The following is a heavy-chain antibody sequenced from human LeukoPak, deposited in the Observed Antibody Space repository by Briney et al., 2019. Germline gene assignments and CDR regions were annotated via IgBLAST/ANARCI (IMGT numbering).Heavy chain of an antibody. Sequence: PSETLSLTCTVSGGSISSGDYYWSWFCQPPGKGLEWIGYIYYSGSTYYNPSLKSRVAISVDTSKNQFSLKLSSVTAADTAVYYCARVRYFDWLLYAGLNWFDPWGQGTLVTVSS. CDR1: GGSISSGDYY. CDR2: IYYSGST. V-gene: IGHV4-30-4*01. D-gene: IGHD3-9*01. CDR3: ARVRYFDWLLYAGLNWFDP. J-gene: IGHJ5*02.